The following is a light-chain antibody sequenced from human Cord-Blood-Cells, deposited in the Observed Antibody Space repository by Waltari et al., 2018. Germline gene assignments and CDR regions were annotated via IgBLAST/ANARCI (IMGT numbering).Light chain of an antibody. J-gene: IGLJ3*02. CDR3: SSYTSSSTWV. Sequence: QSPRPQPASLSGPPGRPTTTSATAPTSTVVGYNYVPWYHQHPGKAPKPMIYDVSKRPSGVSNRFSGSKSGNTASLTISGLQAEDEADYYCSSYTSSSTWVFGGGTKLTVL. CDR1: TSTVVGYNY. CDR2: DVS. V-gene: IGLV2-14*01.